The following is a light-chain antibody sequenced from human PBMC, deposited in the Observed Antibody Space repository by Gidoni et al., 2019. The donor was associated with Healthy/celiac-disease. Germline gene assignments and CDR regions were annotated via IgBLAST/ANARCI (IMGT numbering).Light chain of an antibody. Sequence: SYELTQPPSVSVSPGQTASITCSGDKLGDKYACWYQQKPGQSPVLVIYQYSKRPSGIPERFSGSNSGNTATLTISGTHAMDEADYYCQAWDSSTEVFGGGTKLTVL. CDR2: QYS. CDR1: KLGDKY. V-gene: IGLV3-1*01. J-gene: IGLJ2*01. CDR3: QAWDSSTEV.